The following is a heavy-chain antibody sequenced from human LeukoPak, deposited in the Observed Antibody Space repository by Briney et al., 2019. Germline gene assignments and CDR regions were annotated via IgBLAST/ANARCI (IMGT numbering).Heavy chain of an antibody. CDR2: IYSGGST. CDR1: GFTVSNNY. D-gene: IGHD3-3*01. Sequence: GGSLRLSCAASGFTVSNNYMSWVRQAPGKGLEWVSVIYSGGSTYYADSVKGRFTISRDNAKNSLYLQMNSLRAEDTAMYYCARDMTTTWSGPDAFDIWGQGTMVTVSS. CDR3: ARDMTTTWSGPDAFDI. J-gene: IGHJ3*02. V-gene: IGHV3-53*01.